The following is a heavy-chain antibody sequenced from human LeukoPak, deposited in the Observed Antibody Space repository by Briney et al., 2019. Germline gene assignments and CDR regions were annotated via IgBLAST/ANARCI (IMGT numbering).Heavy chain of an antibody. J-gene: IGHJ4*02. CDR2: IKFDESES. Sequence: GGSLSLSCAASGFTFSSFWMGWVRQAPGKGLEWVASIKFDESESHHVDSVKGRFTTSRDNSKNSLYLQMNSLRAEDTAVYFCTRVTTNGYFEYWGQGTLVTVSS. V-gene: IGHV3-7*04. CDR1: GFTFSSFW. D-gene: IGHD1-1*01. CDR3: TRVTTNGYFEY.